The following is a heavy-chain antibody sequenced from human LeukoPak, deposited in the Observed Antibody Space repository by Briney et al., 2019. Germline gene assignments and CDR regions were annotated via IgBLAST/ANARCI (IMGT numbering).Heavy chain of an antibody. J-gene: IGHJ4*02. D-gene: IGHD3-22*01. Sequence: GGSPRLSCAASGFTFSSYGMHWVRQAPGKGLEWAAVISYDGSNKYYADSVKGRFTISRDNSKNTLYLQMNSLRAEDTAVYYCAKDLGYYDSSGYVGYWGQGTLVTVSS. V-gene: IGHV3-30*18. CDR1: GFTFSSYG. CDR2: ISYDGSNK. CDR3: AKDLGYYDSSGYVGY.